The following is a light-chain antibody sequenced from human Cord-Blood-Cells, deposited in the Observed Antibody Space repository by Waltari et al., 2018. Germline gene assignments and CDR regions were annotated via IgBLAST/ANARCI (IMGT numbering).Light chain of an antibody. Sequence: QSVLTQPHSASGTPGQRATTPCSGSSSNIGSNYVYWDQQPPGTPPKLLIYRKNQRPPGGPARLSGAKSCTSASLASSGLRSEDEADYYCAAWDDSLSGYVFGTGTKVTVL. V-gene: IGLV1-47*01. J-gene: IGLJ1*01. CDR3: AAWDDSLSGYV. CDR2: RKN. CDR1: SSNIGSNY.